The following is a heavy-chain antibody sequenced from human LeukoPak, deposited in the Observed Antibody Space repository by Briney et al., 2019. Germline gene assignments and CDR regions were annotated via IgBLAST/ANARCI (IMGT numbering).Heavy chain of an antibody. CDR3: ARDTPYSSGSVGLDY. CDR2: ISSSSSTI. J-gene: IGHJ4*02. Sequence: PGGSLRLSCAASGFTFSSYSMNWVRQAPGKGLEWVSYISSSSSTIYYADSVKGRFTISRDNAKNSLYLQMNSLRAEDTAVYYSARDTPYSSGSVGLDYWGQGTLVTVSS. V-gene: IGHV3-48*01. D-gene: IGHD6-19*01. CDR1: GFTFSSYS.